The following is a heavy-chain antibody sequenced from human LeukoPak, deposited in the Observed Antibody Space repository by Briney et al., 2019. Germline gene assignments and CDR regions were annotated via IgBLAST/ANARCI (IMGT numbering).Heavy chain of an antibody. J-gene: IGHJ4*02. CDR2: IIPIFGTA. CDR1: GGTFSSYA. CDR3: AKSKGTYLWGVVSL. Sequence: SVKVSCKASGGTFSSYAISWVRQAPGQGLEWMGGIIPIFGTANYAQKFQGRVTITADESTSTAYMELSSLRAEDTALYYCAKSKGTYLWGVVSLWGQGTLVTVSS. V-gene: IGHV1-69*13. D-gene: IGHD3-16*01.